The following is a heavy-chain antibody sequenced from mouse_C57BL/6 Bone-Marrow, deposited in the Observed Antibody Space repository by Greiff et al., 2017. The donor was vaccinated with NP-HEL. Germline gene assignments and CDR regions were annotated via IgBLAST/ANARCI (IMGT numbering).Heavy chain of an antibody. D-gene: IGHD1-1*01. V-gene: IGHV3-6*01. J-gene: IGHJ3*01. CDR2: ISYDGSN. CDR1: GYSITSGYY. Sequence: EVHLVESGPGLVKPSQSLSLTCSVTGYSITSGYYWNWIRQFPGNKLEWMGYISYDGSNNYNPSLKNRISITRDTSKNQFFLKLNSVTTEDTATYYCARDYYGSSYHAWFAYWGQGTLVTVSA. CDR3: ARDYYGSSYHAWFAY.